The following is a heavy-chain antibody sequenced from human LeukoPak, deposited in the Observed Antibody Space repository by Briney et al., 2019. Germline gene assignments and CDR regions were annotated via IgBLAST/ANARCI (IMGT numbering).Heavy chain of an antibody. V-gene: IGHV3-30*18. CDR3: AKEYYGDYGPGAFDI. CDR1: GFTFSSYG. Sequence: GGSLRLSCAASGFTFSSYGMHWVRQAPGKGLEWVAVISYDGSNKNYADSVKGRFTISRDNSKNTLYLQMNSLRAEDTAVYYCAKEYYGDYGPGAFDIWGQGTMVTVSS. D-gene: IGHD4-17*01. CDR2: ISYDGSNK. J-gene: IGHJ3*02.